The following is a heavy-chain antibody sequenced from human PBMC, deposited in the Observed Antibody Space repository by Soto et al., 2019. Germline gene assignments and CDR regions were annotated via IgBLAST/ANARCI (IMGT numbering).Heavy chain of an antibody. CDR3: ARDLQGSGSFYSPYY. D-gene: IGHD3-10*01. Sequence: QVQLVESGGGVVQPGRSLRLSCAASGFTFSNYGMHWVRQAPGKGLEWVAVIWYDGNNKYYADSVKGRFTISRDNSKNPLYLQMNSLRAEDTAVYYCARDLQGSGSFYSPYYWGQGTLVTVSS. V-gene: IGHV3-33*01. J-gene: IGHJ4*02. CDR2: IWYDGNNK. CDR1: GFTFSNYG.